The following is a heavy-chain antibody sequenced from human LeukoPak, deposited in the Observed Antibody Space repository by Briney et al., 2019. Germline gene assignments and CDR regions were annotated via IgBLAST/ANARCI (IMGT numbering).Heavy chain of an antibody. Sequence: GGSLRLSCAASGFTFNIYAINWVRQAPGKGLDWVAFIRNDGSNKYYADSVKGRFTISRDNSKNTLYLQMNSLRGEDTAVYYCAKDQGSGAFDYWGQGTLVTVSS. CDR1: GFTFNIYA. V-gene: IGHV3-30*02. CDR2: IRNDGSNK. D-gene: IGHD6-19*01. CDR3: AKDQGSGAFDY. J-gene: IGHJ4*02.